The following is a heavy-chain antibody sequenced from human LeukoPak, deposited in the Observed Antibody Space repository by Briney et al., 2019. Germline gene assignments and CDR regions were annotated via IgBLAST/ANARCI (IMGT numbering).Heavy chain of an antibody. CDR1: GFTFSSYA. CDR2: ISGSGGST. J-gene: IGHJ3*02. CDR3: AKFIEVFGGYRGPDAAFDI. D-gene: IGHD3-16*01. Sequence: GGSLRLSCAASGFTFSSYAMSWVRQAPGKGLEWVSAISGSGGSTYYADSVKGRFTISRDNSKNTLYLQMNSLRAEDTAVYYCAKFIEVFGGYRGPDAAFDIWGQGTMVTVSS. V-gene: IGHV3-23*01.